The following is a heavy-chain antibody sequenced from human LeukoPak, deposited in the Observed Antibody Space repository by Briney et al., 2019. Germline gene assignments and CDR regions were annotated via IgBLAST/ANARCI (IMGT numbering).Heavy chain of an antibody. Sequence: SETLSLTCAVYGGSFSGYYWSWIRQPPGKGLEWIGEINHSGSTNYNPSLKSRVTISVDTSKNQFSLKLSSVTAADTAVYYCARSPSSSWSGAYYYGMDVWGQGTTVTVSS. CDR3: ARSPSSSWSGAYYYGMDV. J-gene: IGHJ6*02. D-gene: IGHD6-13*01. V-gene: IGHV4-34*01. CDR1: GGSFSGYY. CDR2: INHSGST.